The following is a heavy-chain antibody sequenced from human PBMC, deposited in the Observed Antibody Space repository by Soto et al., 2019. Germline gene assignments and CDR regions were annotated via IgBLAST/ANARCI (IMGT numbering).Heavy chain of an antibody. CDR1: ADTFTSYY. J-gene: IGHJ5*02. D-gene: IGHD3-22*01. CDR3: ARSSGWVFGIMIEGSYWLAP. Sequence: ASVKVSCKAPADTFTSYYIHWVRQAPGHGLEWMGIINPNSGSTRYAQTFQGRITMTTDTSTSTACMELRSLRSDDTAVYYCARSSGWVFGIMIEGSYWLAPWGQGSLVTVSS. CDR2: INPNSGST. V-gene: IGHV1-46*01.